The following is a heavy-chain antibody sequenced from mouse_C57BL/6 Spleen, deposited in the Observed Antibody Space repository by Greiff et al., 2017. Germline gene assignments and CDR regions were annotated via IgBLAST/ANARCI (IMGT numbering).Heavy chain of an antibody. CDR1: GYTFTSYW. D-gene: IGHD3-2*02. V-gene: IGHV1-7*01. Sequence: QVQLQQSGAELAKPGASVKLSCKASGYTFTSYWMHWVKQRPGQGLEWIGYINPSSGYTKYNQKFKDKAPLTADKSSSTAYMQLSSLTYEDSAVYYCARGDSSGYFDYWGQGTTLTVSS. CDR3: ARGDSSGYFDY. J-gene: IGHJ2*01. CDR2: INPSSGYT.